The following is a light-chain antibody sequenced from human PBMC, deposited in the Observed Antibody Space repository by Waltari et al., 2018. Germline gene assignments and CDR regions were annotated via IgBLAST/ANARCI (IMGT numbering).Light chain of an antibody. V-gene: IGKV1-5*03. CDR3: QQYRTNPWA. J-gene: IGKJ1*01. Sequence: DIQMTQSTSILSASVGDRVTLNCGASKNIHSWLAGDQQKHGMAPKLLISKASTLESGVPSRFSGSGSGTEFTLTISSLQPDDLATYYCQQYRTNPWAFGQGTKV. CDR1: KNIHSW. CDR2: KAS.